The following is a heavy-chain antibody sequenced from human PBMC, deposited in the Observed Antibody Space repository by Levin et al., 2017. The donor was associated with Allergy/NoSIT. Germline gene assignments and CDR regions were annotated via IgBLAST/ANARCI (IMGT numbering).Heavy chain of an antibody. D-gene: IGHD4-17*01. Sequence: GGSLRLSCAASGFTFSDYAMTWVRQAPGKGLEWVSGTSGSGGSTYYADSVKGRFTISRDNSKNTLYLQMNSLRAEDTALYYCAKGSTVKMIDYWGQGTLVTVSS. V-gene: IGHV3-23*01. J-gene: IGHJ4*02. CDR1: GFTFSDYA. CDR2: TSGSGGST. CDR3: AKGSTVKMIDY.